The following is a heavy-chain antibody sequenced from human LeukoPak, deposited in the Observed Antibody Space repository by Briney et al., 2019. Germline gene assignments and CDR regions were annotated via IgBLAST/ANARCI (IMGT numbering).Heavy chain of an antibody. CDR2: INHSGRT. CDR3: ARSLIHDRRRVRGTLIGPRYFDY. V-gene: IGHV4-34*01. CDR1: GGSFSGYY. Sequence: PSETLSLTYAVYGGSFSGYYWSWIRQPPGKGLEWIGEINHSGRTNYNPSLKSRVTISVDTSKNQFSLKLSSVTAADTAVYYCARSLIHDRRRVRGTLIGPRYFDYWGQGTLVTVSS. D-gene: IGHD2/OR15-2a*01. J-gene: IGHJ4*02.